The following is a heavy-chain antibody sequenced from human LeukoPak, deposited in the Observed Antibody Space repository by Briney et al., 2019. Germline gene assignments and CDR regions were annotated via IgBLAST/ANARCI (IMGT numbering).Heavy chain of an antibody. J-gene: IGHJ4*02. CDR2: IYSGGST. V-gene: IGHV3-66*01. CDR1: GFTFSSYG. D-gene: IGHD1-26*01. CDR3: ASCGSYFFDY. Sequence: GGSLRLSCAASGFTFSSYGMSWVRQAPGKGLEWVSVIYSGGSTYYADSVKGRFTISRDNPKNTLYLQMNSLRAEDTAVYYCASCGSYFFDYWGQGTLVTVSS.